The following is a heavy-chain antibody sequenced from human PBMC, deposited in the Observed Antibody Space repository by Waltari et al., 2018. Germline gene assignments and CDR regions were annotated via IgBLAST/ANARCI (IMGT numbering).Heavy chain of an antibody. D-gene: IGHD3-22*01. V-gene: IGHV1-69*01. J-gene: IGHJ4*01. CDR3: AREMTMIVGARGGFGS. CDR1: GGTFSRYA. CDR2: RIAMVGTA. Sequence: QVQLVQSGAEVKKPGSSVKVSCKASGGTFSRYAISWVLQAPGQGREWLGGRIAMVGTADYTHKFQSRDTINADESTSTASTEQSSMRAEDTAVYYCAREMTMIVGARGGFGSWGQGTLVTVSS.